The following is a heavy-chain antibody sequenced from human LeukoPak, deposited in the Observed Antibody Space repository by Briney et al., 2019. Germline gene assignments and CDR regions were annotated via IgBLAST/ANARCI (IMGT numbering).Heavy chain of an antibody. CDR1: GGSFSSYY. Sequence: KPSETLSLTCTVSGGSFSSYYWSWIRQPAGKGLEWIGRIYTSGSTNYNPSVKSRVTMSVDTSNNQFSLKLTSVTAADTAVYYCARQPPQYYGMDVWGQGTTVTVSS. CDR2: IYTSGST. J-gene: IGHJ6*02. V-gene: IGHV4-4*07. D-gene: IGHD1-14*01. CDR3: ARQPPQYYGMDV.